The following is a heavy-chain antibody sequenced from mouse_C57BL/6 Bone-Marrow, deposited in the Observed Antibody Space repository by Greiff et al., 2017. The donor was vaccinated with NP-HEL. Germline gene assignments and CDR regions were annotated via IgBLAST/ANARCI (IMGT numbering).Heavy chain of an antibody. J-gene: IGHJ2*01. CDR3: ARYYDGSSWFDY. CDR1: GYTFTSYL. V-gene: IGHV1-72*01. Sequence: QVQLQQSGAELVKPGASVKLSCKASGYTFTSYLMHWVKQRPGRGLEWIGRIDPNSGGTKYNEKFKSKATLTVDKPSSTAYMQLNSLTSEDSAVYYCARYYDGSSWFDYWGQGTTLTVSA. D-gene: IGHD1-1*01. CDR2: IDPNSGGT.